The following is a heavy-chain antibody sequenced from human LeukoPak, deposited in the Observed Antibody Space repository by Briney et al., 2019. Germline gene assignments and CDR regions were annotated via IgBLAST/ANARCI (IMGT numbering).Heavy chain of an antibody. CDR3: ASDAGYASGHPLDY. D-gene: IGHD6-19*01. CDR1: GFTFSAYT. V-gene: IGHV3-30*04. Sequence: PGGSLRLSCVASGFTFSAYTMHWVRQAPGKGLEWVGLILYDGANTYYADSVRRRFTISRHNSKNMLYLQMTSLRGEDTAVYYCASDAGYASGHPLDYWGQGTLVTVSS. J-gene: IGHJ4*02. CDR2: ILYDGANT.